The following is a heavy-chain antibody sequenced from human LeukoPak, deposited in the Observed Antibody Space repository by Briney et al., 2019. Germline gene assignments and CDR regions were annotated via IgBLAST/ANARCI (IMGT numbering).Heavy chain of an antibody. Sequence: SETLSLTCTVSGRSIRSYYWSWIRQPPGKGLEWIGYIYYSGSTNYNPSLKSRVTISVDTSKNQFSLKLSSVTAADTAVYYCAREPTRGTAAKAYGMDVWGQGTTVTVSS. CDR1: GRSIRSYY. CDR3: AREPTRGTAAKAYGMDV. D-gene: IGHD5-24*01. CDR2: IYYSGST. J-gene: IGHJ6*02. V-gene: IGHV4-59*01.